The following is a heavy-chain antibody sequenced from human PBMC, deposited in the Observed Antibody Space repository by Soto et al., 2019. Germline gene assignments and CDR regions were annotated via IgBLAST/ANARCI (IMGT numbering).Heavy chain of an antibody. CDR1: GYTFTSYA. CDR3: ARIVYGSGSFAWFDP. V-gene: IGHV1-3*01. Sequence: ASVKVSCKASGYTFTSYAMHWVRQAPGQRLEWMGWINAGNGNTKYSQKFQGRVTITRDTSASTAYMELSSLRSEDTAVYYCARIVYGSGSFAWFDPWGQGTLVTVSS. J-gene: IGHJ5*02. CDR2: INAGNGNT. D-gene: IGHD3-10*01.